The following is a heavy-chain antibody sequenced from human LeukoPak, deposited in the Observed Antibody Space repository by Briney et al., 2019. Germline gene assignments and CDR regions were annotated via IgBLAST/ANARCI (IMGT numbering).Heavy chain of an antibody. J-gene: IGHJ4*02. V-gene: IGHV1-2*02. D-gene: IGHD5-18*01. CDR3: ARDHAAMVSWFDY. CDR2: INPNSGGT. CDR1: GYTFTGYY. Sequence: ASVKVSCKASGYTFTGYYMHWVLQAPGQGLEWMGWINPNSGGTNYAQKFQGRVTMTRDTSISTAYMELSRLRSDDTAVYYCARDHAAMVSWFDYWGQGTLVTVSS.